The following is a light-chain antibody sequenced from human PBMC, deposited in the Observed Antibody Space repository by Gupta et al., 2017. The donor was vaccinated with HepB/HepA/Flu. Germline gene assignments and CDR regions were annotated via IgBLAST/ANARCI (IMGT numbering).Light chain of an antibody. CDR3: AAGDSSSIDQV. CDR1: SQNVGHQG. V-gene: IGLV10-54*04. CDR2: TNN. Sequence: QAGLTQPPSVSKGLRQTATLTCTGNSQNVGHQGAAWLQQHQGHPPNLLSYTNNSRLSVITESFSATRSVNTATLTITGLQTDEAADYYCAAGDSSSIDQVFGGGTKLTVL. J-gene: IGLJ2*01.